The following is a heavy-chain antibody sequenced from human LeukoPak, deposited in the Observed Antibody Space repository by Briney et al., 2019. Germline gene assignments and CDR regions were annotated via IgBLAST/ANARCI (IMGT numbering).Heavy chain of an antibody. V-gene: IGHV4-59*01. CDR3: ATRSTGVAATFDS. D-gene: IGHD2-15*01. J-gene: IGHJ4*02. CDR1: GGSISSYY. Sequence: SETLSLTCTVSGGSISSYYWSWIRQPPGKGPEWLGYIYDSGNTNYNPSLKSRVTISVDTSKNQFSLKLSSVTAADTAVYYCATRSTGVAATFDSWGQGALVTVSS. CDR2: IYDSGNT.